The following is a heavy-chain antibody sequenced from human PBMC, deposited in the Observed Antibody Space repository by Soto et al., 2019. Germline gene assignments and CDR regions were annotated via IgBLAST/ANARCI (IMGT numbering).Heavy chain of an antibody. Sequence: QVQLVESGGGVVQPGRSLRLSCAASGIPFSASGMHWVRQAPGKGREWVAMLWSDGNSQYYADSMEGRFTISRDNSRNTVYLQMDSLGVEDTAVYFCARDKGVTCIDQWGQGTLVAVSS. D-gene: IGHD5-18*01. CDR3: ARDKGVTCIDQ. V-gene: IGHV3-33*01. CDR2: LWSDGNSQ. J-gene: IGHJ4*02. CDR1: GIPFSASG.